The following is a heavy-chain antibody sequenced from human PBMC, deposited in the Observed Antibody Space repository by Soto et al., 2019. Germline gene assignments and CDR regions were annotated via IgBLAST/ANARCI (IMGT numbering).Heavy chain of an antibody. Sequence: GGSLRLSCAASGFSFTTYWMNWVRQAPGKGLEWVANIKPDGSGQYYLDSVKGRFAISRDNAKNSLYLQLNSLRADDTAIYFSERAGRYMGAWDYWGQGTPVTVSS. CDR3: ERAGRYMGAWDY. CDR1: GFSFTTYW. V-gene: IGHV3-7*03. J-gene: IGHJ4*02. CDR2: IKPDGSGQ. D-gene: IGHD5-12*01.